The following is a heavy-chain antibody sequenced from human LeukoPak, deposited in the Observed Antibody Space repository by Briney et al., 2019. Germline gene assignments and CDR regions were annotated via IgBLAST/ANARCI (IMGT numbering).Heavy chain of an antibody. CDR2: TYYRSTWNN. Sequence: SQTLSLTCAISGDSVSSNSAAWNSISQSPSRGLEWLGRTYYRSTWNNHYAVSVKSRLTINPDTSKNQFSLQLNSVTPEDTTVYYCPREGHHNLPGCFHYWGQDTLVTVSS. CDR3: PREGHHNLPGCFHY. CDR1: GDSVSSNSAA. V-gene: IGHV6-1*01. J-gene: IGHJ4*02. D-gene: IGHD3-9*01.